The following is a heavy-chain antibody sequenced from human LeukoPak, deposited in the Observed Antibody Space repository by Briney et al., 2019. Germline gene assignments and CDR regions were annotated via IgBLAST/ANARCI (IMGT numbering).Heavy chain of an antibody. CDR3: AREVVVVTAPYYYYYYGMDV. D-gene: IGHD2-21*02. CDR1: GFTVSSNY. CDR2: IYSGGST. V-gene: IGHV3-53*04. Sequence: GGSLRPSCAASGFTVSSNYMSWGRQAPGKGLEWVSVIYSGGSTYYADSVKGRFTISRHNSKNTLYLQMNSLRAEDTAVYYCAREVVVVTAPYYYYYYGMDVWGQGTTVTVSS. J-gene: IGHJ6*02.